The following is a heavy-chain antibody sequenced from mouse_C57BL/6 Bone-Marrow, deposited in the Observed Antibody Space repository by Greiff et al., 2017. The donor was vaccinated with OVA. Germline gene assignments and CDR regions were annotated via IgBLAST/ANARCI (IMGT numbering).Heavy chain of an antibody. D-gene: IGHD2-5*01. CDR1: GFTFSDYG. CDR2: ISSGSSTI. V-gene: IGHV5-17*01. J-gene: IGHJ2*01. Sequence: EVQLVESGGGLVKPGGSLKLSCAASGFTFSDYGMHWVRQAPEKGLEWVAYISSGSSTIYYADTVKGRFTISRANAKNTLFLQMTSLRSEDTAMYYGARSYSNYPWYFDYWGQGTTLTVSS. CDR3: ARSYSNYPWYFDY.